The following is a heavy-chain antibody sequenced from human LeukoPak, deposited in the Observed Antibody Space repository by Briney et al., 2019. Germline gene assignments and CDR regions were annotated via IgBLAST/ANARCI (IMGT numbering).Heavy chain of an antibody. CDR3: ATRYLYYYDSSGYFY. J-gene: IGHJ4*02. D-gene: IGHD3-22*01. CDR2: FDPEDGET. CDR1: GYTLTELS. V-gene: IGHV1-24*01. Sequence: ASVKVSCKVSGYTLTELSMHWVRQAPGKGLEWMGGFDPEDGETIYAQKFQGRVTMTEDTSTDTAYMELSSLRSEVTAVYYCATRYLYYYDSSGYFYWGQGTLVTVSS.